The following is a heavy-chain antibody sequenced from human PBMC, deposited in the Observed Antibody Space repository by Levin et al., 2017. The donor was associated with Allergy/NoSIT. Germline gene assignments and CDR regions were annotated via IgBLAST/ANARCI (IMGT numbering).Heavy chain of an antibody. V-gene: IGHV4-59*01. J-gene: IGHJ4*02. D-gene: IGHD3-9*01. Sequence: SETLSLTCTVSGGSISSYYWSWIRQPPGKGLEWIGYIYYSGSTNYNPSLKSRVTISVDTSKNQFSLTLSSVTAADTAVYYCVRGGEGLSYYDILTGYYKGAFDYWGQGTLVTVSS. CDR2: IYYSGST. CDR3: VRGGEGLSYYDILTGYYKGAFDY. CDR1: GGSISSYY.